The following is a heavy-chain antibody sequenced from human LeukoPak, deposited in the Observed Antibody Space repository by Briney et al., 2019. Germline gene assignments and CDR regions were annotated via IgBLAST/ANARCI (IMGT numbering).Heavy chain of an antibody. CDR3: ATAVSVAVDY. CDR1: GYSFANYW. J-gene: IGHJ4*02. V-gene: IGHV5-51*01. CDR2: IHPAASDT. Sequence: GESLKISCKGSGYSFANYWIGWVRQMPGKGLEWMGIIHPAASDTRYSPSFQGHVSISVDKSISTAYLQWSSLKASDTAIYFCATAVSVAVDYWGQGTLVIVSS. D-gene: IGHD4-23*01.